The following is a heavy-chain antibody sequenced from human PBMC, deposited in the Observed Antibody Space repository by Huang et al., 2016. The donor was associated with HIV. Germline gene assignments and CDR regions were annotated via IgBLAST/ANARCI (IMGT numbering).Heavy chain of an antibody. V-gene: IGHV1-69*13. D-gene: IGHD2-15*01. Sequence: QVQLVQSGAEVKKPGSSVKVSCKASADTFSSYAITWVRQAPGQGLEWVGGIIPPLGTTDYEQKFQDRVTITAGESTNTAYRELSSLRSEDTAVYYCARVSRATAAGFAFDIWGQGTMVTVSS. CDR2: IIPPLGTT. CDR1: ADTFSSYA. J-gene: IGHJ3*02. CDR3: ARVSRATAAGFAFDI.